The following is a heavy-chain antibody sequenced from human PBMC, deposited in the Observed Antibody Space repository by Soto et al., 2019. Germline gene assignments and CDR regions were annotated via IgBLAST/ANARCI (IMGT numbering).Heavy chain of an antibody. CDR1: GGSISTYY. CDR3: ATDDRENTKSPAPDH. Sequence: SETLSLTCTVSGGSISTYYWNWIRQPPGKGLESIGYIYYSGSANYSPSLKSRVTISVYTSKNEFSLKLSSVTAADTAIYYCATDDRENTKSPAPDHWGQGTLVTVSS. J-gene: IGHJ4*02. D-gene: IGHD3-22*01. CDR2: IYYSGSA. V-gene: IGHV4-59*01.